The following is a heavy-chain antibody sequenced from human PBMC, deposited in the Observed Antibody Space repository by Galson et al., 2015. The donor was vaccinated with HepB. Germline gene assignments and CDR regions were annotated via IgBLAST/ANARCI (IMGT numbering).Heavy chain of an antibody. Sequence: PLRLSCAASGFTFSSYAMHWVRQAPGKGLEWVAVISYDGSNKYYADSVKGRFTISRDNSKNTLYLQMNSLRAEDTAVYYCASAYYDSSGDWGDYWGQGTLVTVSS. CDR2: ISYDGSNK. CDR3: ASAYYDSSGDWGDY. J-gene: IGHJ4*02. CDR1: GFTFSSYA. D-gene: IGHD3-22*01. V-gene: IGHV3-30-3*01.